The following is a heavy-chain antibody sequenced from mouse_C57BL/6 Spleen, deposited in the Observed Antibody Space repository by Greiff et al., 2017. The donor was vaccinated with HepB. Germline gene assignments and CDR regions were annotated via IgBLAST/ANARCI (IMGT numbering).Heavy chain of an antibody. V-gene: IGHV5-17*01. D-gene: IGHD1-1*01. CDR3: ARNPIYYGIYAMDY. J-gene: IGHJ4*01. CDR1: GFTFSDYG. Sequence: EVKLMESGGGLVKPGGSLKLSCAASGFTFSDYGMHWVRQAPEEGLEWVAYISSGSSTIYYADTVKGRVTISRDNAKTTLFLQMTSLRSEDTAMYYCARNPIYYGIYAMDYWGQGTSVTVSS. CDR2: ISSGSSTI.